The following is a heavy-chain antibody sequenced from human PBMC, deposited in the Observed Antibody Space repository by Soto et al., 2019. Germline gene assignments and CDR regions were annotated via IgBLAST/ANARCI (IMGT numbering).Heavy chain of an antibody. CDR1: GGSISSGGYY. V-gene: IGHV4-31*03. CDR3: ARDRSAELGFDP. J-gene: IGHJ5*02. D-gene: IGHD6-13*01. CDR2: IYYSGST. Sequence: QVQLQESGPGLVKPSQTLSRTCTVSGGSISSGGYYWSWIRQHPGKGLEWNGYIYYSGSTYYNPSLKSRVTISVDTSKNQFSLKLSSVTAADTAVYYCARDRSAELGFDPWGQGTLVTVSS.